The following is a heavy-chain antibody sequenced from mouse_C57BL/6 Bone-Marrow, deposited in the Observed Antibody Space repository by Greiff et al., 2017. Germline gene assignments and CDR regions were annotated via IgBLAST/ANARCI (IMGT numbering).Heavy chain of an antibody. J-gene: IGHJ2*01. D-gene: IGHD4-1*01. CDR3: TTNTGTNY. Sequence: EVQLQQSGAELVRPGASVKLSCTASGFNITDYYMHWVKQRPEQGLEWIGRIDPEDGDTEYAPKFQGKATMTADTSSNPAYLQPRSLTSEGSAVYYCTTNTGTNYGGQGTTLTVSS. V-gene: IGHV14-1*01. CDR2: IDPEDGDT. CDR1: GFNITDYY.